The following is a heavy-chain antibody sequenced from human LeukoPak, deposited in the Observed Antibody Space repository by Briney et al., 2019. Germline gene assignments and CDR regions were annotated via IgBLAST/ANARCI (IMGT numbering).Heavy chain of an antibody. CDR2: IYHSGST. CDR1: GGSISSGGYS. J-gene: IGHJ4*02. V-gene: IGHV4-30-2*01. Sequence: PSQTLSLTCAVSGGSISSGGYSWSWIRQPPGKGLEWIGYIYHSGSTYYNPFLKSRVTISVDRSKNQFSLKLSSVTAADTAVYYCAREVEEGFYFDYWGQGTLVTVSS. D-gene: IGHD5-24*01. CDR3: AREVEEGFYFDY.